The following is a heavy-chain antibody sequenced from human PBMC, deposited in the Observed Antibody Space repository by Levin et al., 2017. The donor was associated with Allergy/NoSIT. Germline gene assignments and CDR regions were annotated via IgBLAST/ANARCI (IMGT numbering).Heavy chain of an antibody. CDR3: ATVVLPSTTLFGVGPEGYYMDV. CDR1: RGSTNYYH. J-gene: IGHJ6*03. D-gene: IGHD3-3*01. V-gene: IGHV4-59*03. CDR2: IYYSGST. Sequence: SETLSLTCTVSRGSTNYYHWSWLRQPPGKGLEWIGFIYYSGSTTYNPSLQSRVTISVDTSKNQLSLKLRSVTAADKAAFYCATVVLPSTTLFGVGPEGYYMDVWGKGTTVAVSS.